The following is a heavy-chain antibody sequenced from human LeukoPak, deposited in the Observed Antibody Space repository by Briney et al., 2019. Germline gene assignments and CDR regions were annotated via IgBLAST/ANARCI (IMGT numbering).Heavy chain of an antibody. Sequence: GGSLRFSCAASGFTFSSYSMNWVRQAPGKGLEWVSSISSSSSYIYYADSVKGRFTISRDNAKNSLYLQMNSLRAEDTAVYYCAFASARESADYWGQGTLVTVSS. CDR3: AFASARESADY. CDR2: ISSSSSYI. CDR1: GFTFSSYS. D-gene: IGHD3-10*01. J-gene: IGHJ4*02. V-gene: IGHV3-21*01.